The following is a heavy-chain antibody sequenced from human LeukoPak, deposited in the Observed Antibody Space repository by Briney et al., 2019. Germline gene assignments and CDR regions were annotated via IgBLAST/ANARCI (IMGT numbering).Heavy chain of an antibody. V-gene: IGHV4-34*01. CDR3: ARARRVGYCSSTSCNPFDY. Sequence: SETLSLTCAVYGGSFSGYYWSWIRQPPGKGLEWIGEINHSGGTNYNPSLKSRVTISVDTSKNQFSLKLSSVTAADTAVYYCARARRVGYCSSTSCNPFDYWGQGTLVTVSS. CDR2: INHSGGT. D-gene: IGHD2-2*01. J-gene: IGHJ4*02. CDR1: GGSFSGYY.